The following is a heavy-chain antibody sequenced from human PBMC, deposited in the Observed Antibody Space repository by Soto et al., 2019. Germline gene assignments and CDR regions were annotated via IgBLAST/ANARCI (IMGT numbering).Heavy chain of an antibody. V-gene: IGHV3-23*01. CDR2: ISGSGTST. J-gene: IGHJ4*02. CDR3: AKTENWNGYYNAFDY. CDR1: GLTFSGYA. Sequence: GGSLRLSCAASGLTFSGYAVTWVRQAPGKGLEWVSAISGSGTSTYYADSVKGRFTISRDNSKNTLYLQMNSLRAEDTAVYYCAKTENWNGYYNAFDYWGRGTKVTVSS. D-gene: IGHD3-3*01.